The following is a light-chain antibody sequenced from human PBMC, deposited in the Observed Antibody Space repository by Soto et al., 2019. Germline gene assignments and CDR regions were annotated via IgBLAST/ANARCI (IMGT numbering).Light chain of an antibody. J-gene: IGKJ5*01. CDR3: QQYNTYAT. V-gene: IGKV1-5*01. Sequence: DIQLTQSPSTLSAAFVDSVTITCRASQNIRNLLAWYQQKPGKAPKPLIYDASTLKTGVPSRFSGSGSGSEFNFTITGLQPDDFATYFCQQYNTYATFGQGTRLEI. CDR1: QNIRNL. CDR2: DAS.